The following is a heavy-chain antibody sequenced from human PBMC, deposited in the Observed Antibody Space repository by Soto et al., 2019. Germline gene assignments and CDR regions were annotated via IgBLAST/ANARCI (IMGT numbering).Heavy chain of an antibody. J-gene: IGHJ5*02. Sequence: QLQLQESGSGLVKPSQTLSLTCAVSGGSISSGGYSWSWIRQPPGKGLEWIGYIYHSGSTYYNPSLKSRDTISVDRSKNQFSLKLSSVTAADTAVYYCARTLLWFGEFPNWFDPWGQGTLVTVSS. CDR1: GGSISSGGYS. CDR2: IYHSGST. CDR3: ARTLLWFGEFPNWFDP. D-gene: IGHD3-10*01. V-gene: IGHV4-30-2*01.